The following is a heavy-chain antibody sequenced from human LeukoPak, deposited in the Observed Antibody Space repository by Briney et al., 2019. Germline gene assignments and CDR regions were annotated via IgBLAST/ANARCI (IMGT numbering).Heavy chain of an antibody. CDR3: ARVGPGVATITPPDY. V-gene: IGHV3-64*04. D-gene: IGHD5-12*01. Sequence: GGSLRLSCAASGFTFSSYAMHWVRQAPGKGLEYVSAISSNGGSTYYADSVKGRFTISRDNSKNTLYLQMNSLRAEDTAVYYCARVGPGVATITPPDYWGQGTLVTVSS. CDR2: ISSNGGST. CDR1: GFTFSSYA. J-gene: IGHJ4*02.